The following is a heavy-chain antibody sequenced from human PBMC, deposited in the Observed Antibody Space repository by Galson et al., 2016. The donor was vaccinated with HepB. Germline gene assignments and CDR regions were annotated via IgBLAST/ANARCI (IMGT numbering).Heavy chain of an antibody. Sequence: SVKVSCKASGYTFTSSGISWVRQAPGQGLEWMGWISASKGKTNYAQNLQGRVTMTTDTYTSTVYMELRSLRSDDPAVYYCARYRDYLLDSWGQGTLGTVSP. CDR1: GYTFTSSG. J-gene: IGHJ4*02. D-gene: IGHD5-24*01. CDR2: ISASKGKT. V-gene: IGHV1-18*01. CDR3: ARYRDYLLDS.